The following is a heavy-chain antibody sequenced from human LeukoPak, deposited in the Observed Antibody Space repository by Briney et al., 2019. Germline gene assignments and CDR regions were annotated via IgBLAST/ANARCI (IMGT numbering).Heavy chain of an antibody. J-gene: IGHJ4*02. V-gene: IGHV1-69*06. CDR1: GGTFSSYA. Sequence: ASVKVSCKASGGTFSSYAVSWVRQAPGQGLEWMGGIIPIFGTSNYAQKFQGRVTITADKSTSTTYMELSSLRSDDTAVYYCARDLVGLWFGDHPIGYFDYWGQGTLVTVSS. CDR2: IIPIFGTS. CDR3: ARDLVGLWFGDHPIGYFDY. D-gene: IGHD3-10*01.